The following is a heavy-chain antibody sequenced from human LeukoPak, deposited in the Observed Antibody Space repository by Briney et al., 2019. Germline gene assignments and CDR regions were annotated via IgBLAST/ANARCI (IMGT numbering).Heavy chain of an antibody. Sequence: GGSLRLSCAASGLIVSSDYMTWVRQAPGKGLEWVSLIYSGGSTYYADSVKGRFTISRDNSKNTLYLQMNSLKTEDTAVYYCTTHPYCSSTSCYSFWGQGTLVTVSS. CDR3: TTHPYCSSTSCYSF. CDR2: IYSGGST. CDR1: GLIVSSDY. V-gene: IGHV3-53*01. D-gene: IGHD2-2*02. J-gene: IGHJ4*02.